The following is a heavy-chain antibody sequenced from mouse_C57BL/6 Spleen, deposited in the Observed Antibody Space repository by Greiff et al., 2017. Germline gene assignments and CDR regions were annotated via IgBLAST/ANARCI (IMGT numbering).Heavy chain of an antibody. V-gene: IGHV5-17*01. CDR3: ARNYYYGSSYPYYYAMDY. J-gene: IGHJ4*01. CDR1: GFTFSDYG. Sequence: EVMLVESGGGLVKPGGSLKLSCAASGFTFSDYGMHWVRQAPEKGLEWVAYISSGSSTIYYADSVKGRFTISRDNAKNTLFLQMTSLRSEDTAMXYCARNYYYGSSYPYYYAMDYWGQGTSVTVSS. CDR2: ISSGSSTI. D-gene: IGHD1-1*01.